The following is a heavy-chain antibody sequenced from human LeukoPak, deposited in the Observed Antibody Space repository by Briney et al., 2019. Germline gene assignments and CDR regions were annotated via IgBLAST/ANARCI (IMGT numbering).Heavy chain of an antibody. Sequence: SETLSLTCSVSGVSISSSNSYWGWIRQPPGKGLEWIGSIYYTGNTYYNASLKSRVAISIDTSRTQFSLKLTSVTAGDTAVYHCARGGSYCRGGFCYSVAWFDSWGQGIPVIVSS. D-gene: IGHD2-15*01. CDR1: GVSISSSNSY. V-gene: IGHV4-39*07. J-gene: IGHJ5*01. CDR2: IYYTGNT. CDR3: ARGGSYCRGGFCYSVAWFDS.